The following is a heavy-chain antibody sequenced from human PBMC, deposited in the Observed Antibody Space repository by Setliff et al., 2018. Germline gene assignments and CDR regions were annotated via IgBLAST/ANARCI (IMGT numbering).Heavy chain of an antibody. V-gene: IGHV1-8*01. CDR1: GYTFTSYD. CDR3: ATLWGGMDV. J-gene: IGHJ6*02. Sequence: GASVKVSCKASGYTFTSYDINWVRQVTGQGLEWMGRINPDSGDTDYARNFQGRVTTTRDTSMSTAYMELSSLRSDDTAVYYCATLWGGMDVWGQGTTVTVSS. CDR2: INPDSGDT. D-gene: IGHD3-16*01.